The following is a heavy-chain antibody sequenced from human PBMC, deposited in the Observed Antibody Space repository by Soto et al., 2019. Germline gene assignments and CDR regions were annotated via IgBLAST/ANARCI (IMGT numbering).Heavy chain of an antibody. CDR1: GFTFSSYG. Sequence: PGGSLRLSCAASGFTFSSYGMHWVRQAPGKGLGWVAVISYDGSNKYYADSVKGRFTISRDNSKNTLYLQMNSLRAEDTAVYYCTKDARIADCSSTRCEEDYYYYGMDVWGQGTTVTVSS. CDR2: ISYDGSNK. V-gene: IGHV3-30*18. J-gene: IGHJ6*02. D-gene: IGHD2-2*01. CDR3: TKDARIADCSSTRCEEDYYYYGMDV.